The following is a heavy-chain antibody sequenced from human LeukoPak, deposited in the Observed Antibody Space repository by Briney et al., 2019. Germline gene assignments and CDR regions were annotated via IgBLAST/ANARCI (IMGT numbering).Heavy chain of an antibody. V-gene: IGHV4-34*01. J-gene: IGHJ4*02. CDR3: ARDSYSSSSNPFDY. CDR2: INHSGST. D-gene: IGHD6-13*01. CDR1: GGSFSGYY. Sequence: SETLSLTCAVYGGSFSGYYWSWIRQPPGKGLEWIGEINHSGSTNYNPSLKSRVTISVDTSKNQFSLKLSSVTAADTAVYYCARDSYSSSSNPFDYWGQGTLVTVSS.